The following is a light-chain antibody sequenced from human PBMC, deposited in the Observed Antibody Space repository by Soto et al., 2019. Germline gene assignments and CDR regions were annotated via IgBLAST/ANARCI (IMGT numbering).Light chain of an antibody. J-gene: IGKJ1*01. V-gene: IGKV1-5*03. CDR2: MAS. Sequence: DIQMTQSPSTLSASVGDRVTITCRASQTIDSWLAWYQQKPGKAPKLLIYMASTLHSGAPSRFSGSGSGTEFTLTISSLQPDDSATYYCQHYNSVSRTFGQGTKVDIK. CDR1: QTIDSW. CDR3: QHYNSVSRT.